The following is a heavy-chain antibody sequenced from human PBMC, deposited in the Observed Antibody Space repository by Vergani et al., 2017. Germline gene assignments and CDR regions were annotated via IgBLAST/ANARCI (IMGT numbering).Heavy chain of an antibody. Sequence: QVQLQESGPGLEKPSETLTLTCDVSDSSIMTNPYWGWFRQSPGKGLEWIGCIHHSGDTHYNSSLKSRVSISIVSSSKFSLSLTSVAAADTAIYCCAGHRGSGGCFPSSYFYGMDVWGHGTTVTVSS. V-gene: IGHV4-38-2*01. CDR2: IHHSGDT. D-gene: IGHD3-10*01. CDR3: AGHRGSGGCFPSSYFYGMDV. CDR1: DSSIMTNPY. J-gene: IGHJ6*02.